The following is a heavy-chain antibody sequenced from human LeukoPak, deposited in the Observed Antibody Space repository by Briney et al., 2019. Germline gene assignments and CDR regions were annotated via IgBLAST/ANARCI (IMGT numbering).Heavy chain of an antibody. CDR2: ISISGSTI. J-gene: IGHJ4*02. D-gene: IGHD3-9*01. V-gene: IGHV3-48*03. Sequence: PGGSLRLSCAASGFTFSSYEMNWVRQAPGKGLEWVSYISISGSTIYYADSVKGRFTISRDNAKNSLHLQMNSLRAEDTAVYYCARDPPNYDILTGYYKNYFDYWGQGTLVAASS. CDR1: GFTFSSYE. CDR3: ARDPPNYDILTGYYKNYFDY.